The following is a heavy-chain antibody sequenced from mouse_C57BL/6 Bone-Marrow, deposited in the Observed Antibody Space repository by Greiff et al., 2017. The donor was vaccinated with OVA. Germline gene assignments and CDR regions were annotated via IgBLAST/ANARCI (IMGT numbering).Heavy chain of an antibody. CDR1: GYTFTNYW. Sequence: QVQLQQPGAELVGPGTSVKLSCKASGYTFTNYWMHWVKQRPGQGLEWIGVIAPSDSYINYNQKFKGRATLTVDTSSSTAYMHLSSLTSEDSAVYYCAHYGSRLYLHYWGQGTSLTVSS. D-gene: IGHD1-1*01. CDR2: IAPSDSYI. V-gene: IGHV1-59*01. CDR3: AHYGSRLYLHY. J-gene: IGHJ2*02.